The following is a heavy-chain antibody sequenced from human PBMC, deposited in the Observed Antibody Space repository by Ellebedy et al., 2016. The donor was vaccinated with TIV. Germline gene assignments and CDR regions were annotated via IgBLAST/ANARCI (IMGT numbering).Heavy chain of an antibody. D-gene: IGHD6-13*01. CDR1: GGTFSSYA. Sequence: SVKVSCXASGGTFSSYAISWVRQAPGQGLEWMGGIIPIFGTANYAQKFQGRVTITADESTSTAYMELSSLRSEDTAVYYCARVWYPKYYFDYWGQGTLVTVSS. CDR2: IIPIFGTA. J-gene: IGHJ4*02. CDR3: ARVWYPKYYFDY. V-gene: IGHV1-69*13.